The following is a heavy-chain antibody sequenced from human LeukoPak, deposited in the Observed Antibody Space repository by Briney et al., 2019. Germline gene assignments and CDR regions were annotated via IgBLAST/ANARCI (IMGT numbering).Heavy chain of an antibody. CDR2: IYYSGST. CDR3: ARDRSGYDLFDY. CDR1: GGSISSYY. D-gene: IGHD5-12*01. Sequence: PSETLSLTCTVSGGSISSYYWSWIRQPPGKGLEWIGYIYYSGSTNYNPSLKSRVTISVDTSKNQFSLKLRSVTAADTAVYYCARDRSGYDLFDYWGQGTLVTVSS. J-gene: IGHJ4*02. V-gene: IGHV4-59*01.